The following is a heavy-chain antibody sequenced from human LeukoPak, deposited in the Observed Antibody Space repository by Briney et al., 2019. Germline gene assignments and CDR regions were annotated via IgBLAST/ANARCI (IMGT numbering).Heavy chain of an antibody. CDR1: GFTFSSYG. J-gene: IGHJ4*02. Sequence: PGGSLRLSCAASGFTFSSYGMHWVHQAPGKGLEWVAFIRYDGSNKYYADSVKGRFTISRDNSKNTLYLQMNSLRAEDTAVYYCAKSRYSGYDYGVYWGQGTLVTVSS. V-gene: IGHV3-30*02. D-gene: IGHD5-12*01. CDR2: IRYDGSNK. CDR3: AKSRYSGYDYGVY.